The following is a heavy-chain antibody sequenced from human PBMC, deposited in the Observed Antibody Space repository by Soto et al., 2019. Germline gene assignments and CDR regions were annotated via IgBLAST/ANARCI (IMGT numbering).Heavy chain of an antibody. CDR2: INAGNGNT. CDR1: GYTFTSYA. CDR3: ARGPVPYNWNYGWFDP. J-gene: IGHJ5*02. D-gene: IGHD1-7*01. V-gene: IGHV1-3*01. Sequence: ASVKVSCKASGYTFTSYAMHWVRQAPGQRLEWMGWINAGNGNTKYSQKFQGRVTITRDTSASTAYMELSSLRSEDTAVYYCARGPVPYNWNYGWFDPWGQGTLVTVS.